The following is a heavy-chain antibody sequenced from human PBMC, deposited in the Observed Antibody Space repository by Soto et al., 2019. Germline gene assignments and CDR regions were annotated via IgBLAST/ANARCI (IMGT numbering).Heavy chain of an antibody. Sequence: LSLTCAVYGGSFSGYYWSWIRQPPGKGLEWIGEINHSGSTNYNPSLKSRVTISVDTSKNQFSLKLSSVTAADTAVYYCARGLHHTAINYWGQGTLVTVSS. CDR2: INHSGST. D-gene: IGHD5-18*01. CDR1: GGSFSGYY. V-gene: IGHV4-34*01. CDR3: ARGLHHTAINY. J-gene: IGHJ4*02.